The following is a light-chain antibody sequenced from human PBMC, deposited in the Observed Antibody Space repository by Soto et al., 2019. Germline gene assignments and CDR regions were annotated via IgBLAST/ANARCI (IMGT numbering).Light chain of an antibody. V-gene: IGKV3-20*01. J-gene: IGKJ2*01. CDR2: GAS. Sequence: EIVLTQSPGTLSLSPGERATLSCRASQSVSSSYLGWYQQKAGQAPRLLIYGASTRATGIPDRFSGSGSGTDFTLSISRLEPEDFAVYYCQQYGSSPYTFGQGTKLEIK. CDR3: QQYGSSPYT. CDR1: QSVSSSY.